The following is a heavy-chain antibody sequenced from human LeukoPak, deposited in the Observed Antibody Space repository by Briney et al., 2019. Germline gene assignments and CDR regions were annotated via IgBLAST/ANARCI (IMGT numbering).Heavy chain of an antibody. CDR1: GYTFINHD. CDR3: ARDRVAVAGRGYGMDV. Sequence: ASVKVSCKGYGYTFINHDIDWVRQAPGQGLEWMGWINPNSGGTNYAQKFQGWVTMTRDTSISTAYMELSRLRSDDTAVYYCARDRVAVAGRGYGMDVWGQGTTVTVSS. D-gene: IGHD6-19*01. CDR2: INPNSGGT. V-gene: IGHV1-2*04. J-gene: IGHJ6*02.